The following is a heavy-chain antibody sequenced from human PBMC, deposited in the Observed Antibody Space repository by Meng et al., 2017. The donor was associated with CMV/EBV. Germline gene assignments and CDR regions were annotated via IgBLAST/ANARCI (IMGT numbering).Heavy chain of an antibody. CDR3: ARALEGLYNWNYDYYYGMDV. D-gene: IGHD1-20*01. V-gene: IGHV3-23*01. J-gene: IGHJ6*02. CDR1: GFTFSSYA. Sequence: GESLKISCAASGFTFSSYAMSWVRQAPGKGLEWVSAISGSGGSTSYAQKFQGRVTMTRDTSTSTVYMELSSLRSEDTAVYYCARALEGLYNWNYDYYYGMDVWGQGTTVTVSS. CDR2: ISGSGGST.